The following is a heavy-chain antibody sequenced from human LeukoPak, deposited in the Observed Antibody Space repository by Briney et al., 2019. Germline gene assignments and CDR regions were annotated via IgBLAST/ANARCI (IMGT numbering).Heavy chain of an antibody. V-gene: IGHV1-69*04. Sequence: SSVKVSCKASGGTFSSYAISWVRRAPGQGLEWMGRIIPIFGIANYAQKFQGRVTITADKSTSTAYMELSSLRSEDTAVYYCARDGAKSTTGTRRLFRFDPWGQGTLVTVSS. CDR3: ARDGAKSTTGTRRLFRFDP. D-gene: IGHD1-1*01. CDR1: GGTFSSYA. J-gene: IGHJ5*02. CDR2: IIPIFGIA.